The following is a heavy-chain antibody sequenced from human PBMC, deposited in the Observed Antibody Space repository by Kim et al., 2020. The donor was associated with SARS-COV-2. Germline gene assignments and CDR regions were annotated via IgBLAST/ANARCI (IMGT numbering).Heavy chain of an antibody. V-gene: IGHV3-74*01. CDR3: ARGPRYFDL. CDR1: GFTFSKYS. CDR2: MNSDGSNT. J-gene: IGHJ2*01. Sequence: GGSLRLSCAASGFTFSKYSMHWVRQAPGKGLVWVSRMNSDGSNTAYADSVKGRFTISINNTKNTLYLQMDSLRAEDTAVYYCARGPRYFDLWGRGTLITVSS.